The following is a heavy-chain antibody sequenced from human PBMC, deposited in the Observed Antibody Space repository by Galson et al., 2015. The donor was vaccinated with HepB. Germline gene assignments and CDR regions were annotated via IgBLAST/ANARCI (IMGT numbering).Heavy chain of an antibody. CDR2: INPNSGGT. D-gene: IGHD2-2*01. CDR1: GYTFTGYY. J-gene: IGHJ6*03. Sequence: SVKVSCKASGYTFTGYYMHWVRQAPGQGLEWMGWINPNSGGTNYAQKFQGRVTMTRDTSISTAYMELSRLRSDDTAVYYCARAAGAEVREYQLLIPLLHYYYMDVWGKGTTVTVSS. CDR3: ARAAGAEVREYQLLIPLLHYYYMDV. V-gene: IGHV1-2*02.